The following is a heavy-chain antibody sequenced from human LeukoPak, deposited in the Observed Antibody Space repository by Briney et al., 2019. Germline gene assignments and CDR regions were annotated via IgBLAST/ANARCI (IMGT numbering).Heavy chain of an antibody. J-gene: IGHJ4*02. CDR2: ISGSGGST. Sequence: GGSLRLSCAASRLTSSGYAMSGVPQAPGKGLEWVSAISGSGGSTYYADSVKGRFTISRDNSKNTLYLQMNSLRAEDTAVYYCAKGDSYGDYWGQGTLVTVSS. V-gene: IGHV3-23*01. CDR3: AKGDSYGDY. D-gene: IGHD5-18*01. CDR1: RLTSSGYA.